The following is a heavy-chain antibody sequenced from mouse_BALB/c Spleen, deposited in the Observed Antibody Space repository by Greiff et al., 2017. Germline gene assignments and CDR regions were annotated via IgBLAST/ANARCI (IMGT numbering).Heavy chain of an antibody. V-gene: IGHV1S137*01. CDR2: ISTYYGDA. CDR1: GYTFTDYA. Sequence: QVQLQQSGAELVRPGVSVKISCKGSGYTFTDYAMHWVKQSHAKSLEWIGVISTYYGDASYNQKFKGKATMTVDKSSSTAYMELARLTSEDSAIYYCARGGYGNYVGLYYAMDYWGQGTSVTVSS. CDR3: ARGGYGNYVGLYYAMDY. J-gene: IGHJ4*01. D-gene: IGHD2-10*02.